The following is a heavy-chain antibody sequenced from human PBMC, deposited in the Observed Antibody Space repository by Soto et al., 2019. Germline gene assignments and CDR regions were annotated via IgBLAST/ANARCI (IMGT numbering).Heavy chain of an antibody. D-gene: IGHD5-18*01. CDR3: ARDSYNFDD. Sequence: PSETLSLTCSVSGGSIRSYYWSWIRQPPGKGLEWIGYIYYSGSTDYNPSLKSRVTISVDTSNNQFSLKLRSVTAADTAVYYCARDSYNFDDWGQGTLVTVSS. CDR1: GGSIRSYY. J-gene: IGHJ4*02. V-gene: IGHV4-59*01. CDR2: IYYSGST.